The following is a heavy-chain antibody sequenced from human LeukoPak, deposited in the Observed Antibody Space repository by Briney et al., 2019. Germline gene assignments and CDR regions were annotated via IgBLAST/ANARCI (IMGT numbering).Heavy chain of an antibody. CDR3: AKTVNYYDSSGYYYPYYFDY. Sequence: PGGSLRLSCAASGFTFSSYGMHWVRQAPGKGLEWVAVIWYDGSNKYYADSVKGRFTISRDNSKNTLYLQMNSLRAEDTAVYYCAKTVNYYDSSGYYYPYYFDYWGQGTLVTVSS. CDR1: GFTFSSYG. CDR2: IWYDGSNK. J-gene: IGHJ4*02. D-gene: IGHD3-22*01. V-gene: IGHV3-33*06.